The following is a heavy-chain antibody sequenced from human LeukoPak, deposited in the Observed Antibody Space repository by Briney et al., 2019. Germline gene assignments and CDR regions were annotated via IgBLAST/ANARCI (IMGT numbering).Heavy chain of an antibody. CDR2: ISSSSSKI. CDR3: ARAYTGTFNSGQFDY. D-gene: IGHD1-26*01. J-gene: IGHJ4*02. V-gene: IGHV3-48*04. CDR1: GFILSNYS. Sequence: PGGSLRLSCVASGFILSNYSMNWVRQAPGKGLEWVSYISSSSSKINYADSVKGRFTVSRDNAKNSLYLQMNSLRAEDMAVYYCARAYTGTFNSGQFDYWGQGTLVTVSS.